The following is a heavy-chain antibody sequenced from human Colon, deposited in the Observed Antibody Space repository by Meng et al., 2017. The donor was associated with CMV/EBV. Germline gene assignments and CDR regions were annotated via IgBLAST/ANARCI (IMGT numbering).Heavy chain of an antibody. CDR2: ISGSGSLI. D-gene: IGHD2-15*01. CDR1: QFSFNDYE. Sequence: GGSLRLSCVGAQFSFNDYEMNWVRQAPGRGLEWISCISGSGSLIYYADSVRGRFTISRDNAKKSLYLQMNSLRAEDTAVYYCARDVVDSMYLTFYFYAMDVWGHGTTVTVSS. V-gene: IGHV3-48*03. CDR3: ARDVVDSMYLTFYFYAMDV. J-gene: IGHJ6*02.